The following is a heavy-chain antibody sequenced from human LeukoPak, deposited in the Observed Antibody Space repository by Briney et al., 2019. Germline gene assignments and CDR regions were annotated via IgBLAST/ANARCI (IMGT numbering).Heavy chain of an antibody. Sequence: PSETLSLTCTVSGGSISSYYWGWIRQPPGKGLEWIGSIYYSGSTYYNPSLKSRVTISVDTSKNQFSLKLSSVTAADTAVYYCARHGIQLTWRWGQGTLVTVSS. V-gene: IGHV4-39*01. CDR1: GGSISSYY. CDR3: ARHGIQLTWR. CDR2: IYYSGST. D-gene: IGHD5-18*01. J-gene: IGHJ4*02.